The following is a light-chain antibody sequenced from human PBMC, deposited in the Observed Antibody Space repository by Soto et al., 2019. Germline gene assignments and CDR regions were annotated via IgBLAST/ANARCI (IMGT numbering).Light chain of an antibody. CDR3: SSYTSSSTLVV. CDR2: DVS. Sequence: QSALTQPASVSGSPGQSITISCTGTSSDVGDYNYVSWYQQHPGKAPKLMIYDVSNRPSGVYNRFSGSKSGNTASLTISGLQAEDEADYYCSSYTSSSTLVVFGGGTKLTVL. V-gene: IGLV2-14*01. CDR1: SSDVGDYNY. J-gene: IGLJ2*01.